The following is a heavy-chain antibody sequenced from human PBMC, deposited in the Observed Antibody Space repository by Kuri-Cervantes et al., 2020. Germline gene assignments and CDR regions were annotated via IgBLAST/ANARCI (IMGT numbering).Heavy chain of an antibody. CDR1: GYTFTSYG. Sequence: ASVKVSCKTSGYTFTSYGITWVRQAPGQGLEWMGWISAYNGHTNYAQKFQGRVTMTTDTSTSTAYMELRSLRSDDTAVYYCARAYIDYYDSSGYYYDYWGQGTLVTVSS. CDR3: ARAYIDYYDSSGYYYDY. CDR2: ISAYNGHT. J-gene: IGHJ4*02. V-gene: IGHV1-18*01. D-gene: IGHD3-22*01.